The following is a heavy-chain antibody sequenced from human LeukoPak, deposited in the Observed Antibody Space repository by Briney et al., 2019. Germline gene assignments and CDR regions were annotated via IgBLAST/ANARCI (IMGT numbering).Heavy chain of an antibody. V-gene: IGHV1-24*01. CDR2: FDPEDGER. D-gene: IGHD3-10*01. CDR1: GYTVNDLS. Sequence: GASVKVSCKVSGYTVNDLSLHWVRQAPGKGLEWVGGFDPEDGERRYSQKFQGRVTVTEDTITDTAYLEVSSLRSEDTGVYYCATGLESYLLFIFTHWGQGTLVTVSS. J-gene: IGHJ4*02. CDR3: ATGLESYLLFIFTH.